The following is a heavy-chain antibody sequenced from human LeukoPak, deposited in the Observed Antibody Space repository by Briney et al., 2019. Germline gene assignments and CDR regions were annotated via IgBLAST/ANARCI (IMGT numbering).Heavy chain of an antibody. J-gene: IGHJ4*02. CDR3: ANNLGHSNYDQ. V-gene: IGHV3-23*01. CDR1: GFTFSSYA. D-gene: IGHD4-11*01. Sequence: HSGGSLRLSCAASGFTFSSYAMSWVRQAPGKGLEWVSAISGSGGSTYDADSVKGRFTISGDNSKNTLYLQMNSLRAEDTAVYYCANNLGHSNYDQWGQGTLATVSS. CDR2: ISGSGGST.